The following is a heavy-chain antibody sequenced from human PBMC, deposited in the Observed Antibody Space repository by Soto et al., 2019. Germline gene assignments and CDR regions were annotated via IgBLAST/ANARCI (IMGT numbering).Heavy chain of an antibody. D-gene: IGHD2-15*01. J-gene: IGHJ4*02. V-gene: IGHV3-30*18. CDR1: GFTFSSYG. CDR3: AKGKNYCSGGSCKGGFDY. CDR2: ISYDGSNK. Sequence: QVQLVESGGGVVQPGRSLRLSCAASGFTFSSYGMHWVRQAXXXXXXXXXXISYDGSNKYYADSVKGRFTISRDNSKNTLYLQMNSLRAEDTAVYYXAKGKNYCSGGSCKGGFDYWGQGTLVTVSS.